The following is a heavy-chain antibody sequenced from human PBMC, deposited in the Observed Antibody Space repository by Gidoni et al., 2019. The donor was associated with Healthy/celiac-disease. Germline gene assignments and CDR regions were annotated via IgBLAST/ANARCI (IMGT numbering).Heavy chain of an antibody. V-gene: IGHV3-23*01. CDR3: AKGREYSSSSWFDY. Sequence: EVQLLESGAGLVQPGGYLRLSCAAAGFTFSSYAMSWVRQAPGKGLEWGSAISGSGGSTYYADSVKGRFTISRDNSKNTLYLQMNSLRAEDTAVYYCAKGREYSSSSWFDYWGQGTLVTVSS. D-gene: IGHD6-6*01. CDR1: GFTFSSYA. J-gene: IGHJ4*02. CDR2: ISGSGGST.